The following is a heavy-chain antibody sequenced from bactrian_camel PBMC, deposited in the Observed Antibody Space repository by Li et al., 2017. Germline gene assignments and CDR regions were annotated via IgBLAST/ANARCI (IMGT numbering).Heavy chain of an antibody. CDR1: GYAYSSYA. V-gene: IGHV3S31*01. CDR3: TKRISVYGGNWRQNY. J-gene: IGHJ4*01. Sequence: DVQLVESGGGSVQAGGSLRLSCAASGYAYSSYAMSWVRQAPGEGLEWVSDINSDGGGTYYTDSVKGRFTISRDNAKNTLYLQLNSLKTEDTAMYYCTKRISVYGGNWRQNYWGQGTQVTVS. CDR2: INSDGGGT. D-gene: IGHD6*01.